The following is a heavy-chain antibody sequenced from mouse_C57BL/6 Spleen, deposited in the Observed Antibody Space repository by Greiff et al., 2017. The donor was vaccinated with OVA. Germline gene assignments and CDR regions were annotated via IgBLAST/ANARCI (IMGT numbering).Heavy chain of an antibody. CDR2: IRSKSNNYAT. CDR1: GFSFNTYA. V-gene: IGHV10-1*01. J-gene: IGHJ1*03. Sequence: GGGLVQPKGSLKLSCAASGFSFNTYAMNWVRQAPGKGLEWVARIRSKSNNYATYYADSVKDRFTISRDDSESMLYLQMNNLKTEDTAMYYCVRAVYDGYYWYFDVWGTGTTVTVSS. D-gene: IGHD2-3*01. CDR3: VRAVYDGYYWYFDV.